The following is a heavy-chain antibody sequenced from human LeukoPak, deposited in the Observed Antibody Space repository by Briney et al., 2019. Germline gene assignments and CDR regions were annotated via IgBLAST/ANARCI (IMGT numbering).Heavy chain of an antibody. CDR2: INPSGGGT. Sequence: ASVKVSFKASGYTFTNYYMQWVRQAPGQGLEWMGIINPSGGGTSYAQNFQGRVTMTRDTSTSTVYMALSSPTSEDTAVYYCARWIVGDTTSDYWGQGTLVTVSS. V-gene: IGHV1-46*01. CDR1: GYTFTNYY. J-gene: IGHJ4*02. CDR3: ARWIVGDTTSDY. D-gene: IGHD1-26*01.